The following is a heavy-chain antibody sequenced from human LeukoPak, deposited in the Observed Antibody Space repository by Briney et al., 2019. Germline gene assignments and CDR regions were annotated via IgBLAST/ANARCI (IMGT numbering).Heavy chain of an antibody. J-gene: IGHJ6*02. D-gene: IGHD4-11*01. CDR3: ARGKLTTVTAFRYYYYGMDV. V-gene: IGHV4-39*07. CDR1: GGSVSSGTYY. Sequence: SETLSLTCTVSGGSVSSGTYYWSWIRQPPGKGLEWIGEINHSGSTNYNPSLKSRVTISVDTSKNQFSLKLSSVTAADTAVYYCARGKLTTVTAFRYYYYGMDVWGQGTTVTVSS. CDR2: INHSGST.